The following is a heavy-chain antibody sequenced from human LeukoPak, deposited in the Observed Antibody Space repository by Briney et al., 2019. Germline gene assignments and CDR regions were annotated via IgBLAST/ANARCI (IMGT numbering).Heavy chain of an antibody. CDR3: VKDLSRSGSYFDY. J-gene: IGHJ4*02. CDR1: GFPFSSYW. CDR2: ISGSGGST. D-gene: IGHD1-26*01. Sequence: GGSLRLSCVATGFPFSSYWMTWVRQAPGKGLEWVSAISGSGGSTYYADSVKGRFTISRDNSKNTLYLQMNSLRAEDTAVYYCVKDLSRSGSYFDYWGQGTLVTVSS. V-gene: IGHV3-23*01.